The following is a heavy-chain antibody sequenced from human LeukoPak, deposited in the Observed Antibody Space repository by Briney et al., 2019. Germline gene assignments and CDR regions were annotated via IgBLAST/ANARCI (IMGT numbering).Heavy chain of an antibody. CDR2: INPNSGGT. J-gene: IGHJ5*02. CDR3: ARLGDTGSYNWFDP. CDR1: GYTFTGYY. Sequence: ASVKVSCKASGYTFTGYYMHWVRQAPGQGLEWMGWINPNSGGTNYAQKFQGRVTMTRDTSISTAYMELSSLRYEDTAVYYCARLGDTGSYNWFDPWGQGTLLTVSS. D-gene: IGHD3-10*01. V-gene: IGHV1-2*02.